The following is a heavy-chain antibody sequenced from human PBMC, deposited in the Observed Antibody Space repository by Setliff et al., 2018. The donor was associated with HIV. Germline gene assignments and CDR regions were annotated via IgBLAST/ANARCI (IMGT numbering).Heavy chain of an antibody. Sequence: SETLSLTCTVSGGSISSHYWNWIRQPPGKGLEWIGYIYYSGSTNYNPSLKSRVTISVDTSKNQFSLKLSSVTAADTAVYYCARTEDSSFGDAPFDYWGHGTLVTVSS. CDR1: GGSISSHY. V-gene: IGHV4-59*11. D-gene: IGHD5-18*01. J-gene: IGHJ4*01. CDR3: ARTEDSSFGDAPFDY. CDR2: IYYSGST.